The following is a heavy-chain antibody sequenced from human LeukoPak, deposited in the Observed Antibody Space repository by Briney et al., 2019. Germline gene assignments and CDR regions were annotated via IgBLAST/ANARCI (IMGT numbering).Heavy chain of an antibody. D-gene: IGHD1-1*01. J-gene: IGHJ6*04. CDR1: GFTFSSYA. CDR2: ISYDGSNK. V-gene: IGHV3-30-3*01. CDR3: ATGNAEGEKYYYYGMDV. Sequence: GGSLRLSCAASGFTFSSYAMHWVRQAPGKGLEWVAVISYDGSNKYYADSVKGRFTISRDNSKNTLYLQMNSLRAGDTAVYYCATGNAEGEKYYYYGMDVWGKGTTVTVSS.